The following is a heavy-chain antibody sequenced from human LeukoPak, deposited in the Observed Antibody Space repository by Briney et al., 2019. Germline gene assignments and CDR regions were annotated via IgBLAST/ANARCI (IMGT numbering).Heavy chain of an antibody. V-gene: IGHV3-11*04. D-gene: IGHD3-10*01. CDR1: GFTFSDYY. CDR3: ARGSGELSYYYYMDV. CDR2: ISSSGSTL. J-gene: IGHJ6*03. Sequence: GGSLRLSCAASGFTFSDYYMSWIRQAPGKGLEWVSYISSSGSTLYYADSVKGRFTISRDNAKNSLYLQMNSLRAEDTAVYYCARGSGELSYYYYMDVWGKGTTVTVSS.